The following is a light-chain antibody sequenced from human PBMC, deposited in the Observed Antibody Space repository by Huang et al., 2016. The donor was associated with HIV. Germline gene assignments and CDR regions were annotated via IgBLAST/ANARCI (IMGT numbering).Light chain of an antibody. Sequence: DIQMTQSPSSLSAFVGDSVTITCRASQDVNIHLTWYQQRPGKGPKLLIYTTSNLYSGVPSRFSGSGSGTDFTLTINSLQPEDSATYSCQQSYSSPRVTFGPGTKINI. CDR1: QDVNIH. J-gene: IGKJ3*01. CDR3: QQSYSSPRVT. V-gene: IGKV1-39*01. CDR2: TTS.